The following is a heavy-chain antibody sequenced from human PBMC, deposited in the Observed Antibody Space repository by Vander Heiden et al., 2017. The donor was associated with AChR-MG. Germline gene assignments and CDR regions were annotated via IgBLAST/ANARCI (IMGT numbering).Heavy chain of an antibody. Sequence: EVQLLASGGGLVQPGGSLRLSCAASGLAFSSYVMSWVRQAPGKGLEWVSHISGSGGSTYYADSAKGRFTISRDNSKTTLYLQMNSLRAEDTAIYYCAKDRAMTGISDYWGQGTLVTVSS. V-gene: IGHV3-23*01. CDR3: AKDRAMTGISDY. CDR2: ISGSGGST. J-gene: IGHJ4*02. CDR1: GLAFSSYV. D-gene: IGHD3-9*01.